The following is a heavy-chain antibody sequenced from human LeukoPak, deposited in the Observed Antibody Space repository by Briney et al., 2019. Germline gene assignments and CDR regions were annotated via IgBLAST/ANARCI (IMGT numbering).Heavy chain of an antibody. CDR2: INSDGSST. D-gene: IGHD6-19*01. CDR1: GFTFSSYW. J-gene: IGHJ6*04. Sequence: GGSLRLSCAASGFTFSSYWMHWVRQAPGKGLVWVSRINSDGSSTSYADSVKGRFTISRDNAKNTLYLQINSLRDEDTAVYYCARAEDSSSDGMDGWGKGTTVTASS. CDR3: ARAEDSSSDGMDG. V-gene: IGHV3-74*01.